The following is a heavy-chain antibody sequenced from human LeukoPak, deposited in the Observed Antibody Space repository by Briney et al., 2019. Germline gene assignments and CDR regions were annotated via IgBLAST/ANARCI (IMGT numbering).Heavy chain of an antibody. D-gene: IGHD5-12*01. CDR3: ARGPRGYANKFDY. CDR1: GYTFTSHD. J-gene: IGHJ4*02. Sequence: ASVKVSCKASGYTFTSHDINWVRQATGQGLEWMGWMNPNSGNTGYAQKFQGRVTMTRNTSISTAYLELSSLRSEDTAVYYCARGPRGYANKFDYWGQGTLVTVSS. V-gene: IGHV1-8*01. CDR2: MNPNSGNT.